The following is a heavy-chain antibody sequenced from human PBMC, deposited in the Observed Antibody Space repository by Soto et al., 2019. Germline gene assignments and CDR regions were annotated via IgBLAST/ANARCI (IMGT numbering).Heavy chain of an antibody. J-gene: IGHJ6*03. V-gene: IGHV3-53*04. CDR2: IYSGGST. CDR1: GLTVSSNY. CDR3: ARERLWFGESTSYYMDV. D-gene: IGHD3-10*01. Sequence: EVQLVESGGGLVQPGGSLRLSCAASGLTVSSNYMSWVRQAPGKGLEWVSVIYSGGSTYDADSVKGRFTISRHNSKNTLYLQMISLRAEDTAVYYCARERLWFGESTSYYMDVWGKGPTVTVSS.